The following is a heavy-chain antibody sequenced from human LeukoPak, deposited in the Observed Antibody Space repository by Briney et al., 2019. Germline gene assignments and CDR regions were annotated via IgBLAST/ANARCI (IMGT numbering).Heavy chain of an antibody. Sequence: ASVKVSCKASGYTFTGYYMHWVRQAPGQGLEWMGWINPNSGGTNYAQKFQGRVTMTRDTSISTAYMELSRLRSDDTAVYYCARVTGWVAAFDYWGQGTLVTVSS. CDR3: ARVTGWVAAFDY. J-gene: IGHJ4*02. D-gene: IGHD6-13*01. CDR1: GYTFTGYY. CDR2: INPNSGGT. V-gene: IGHV1-2*02.